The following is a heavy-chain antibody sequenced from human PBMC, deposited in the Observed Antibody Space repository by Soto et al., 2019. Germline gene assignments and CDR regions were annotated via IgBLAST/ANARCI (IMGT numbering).Heavy chain of an antibody. V-gene: IGHV1-18*01. CDR2: ISAHNGNT. CDR1: GYAFTTYG. CDR3: ASGRYGDY. Sequence: QVHLVQSGAEVKKPGASVKVSCKGSGYAFTTYGITWVRQAPGQGLERMGWISAHNGNTNYAQKLQVRVTVTRDTSTSTAYMELRSLRSDDTAVYYCASGRYGDYWGQGALVTVSS. D-gene: IGHD1-26*01. J-gene: IGHJ4*02.